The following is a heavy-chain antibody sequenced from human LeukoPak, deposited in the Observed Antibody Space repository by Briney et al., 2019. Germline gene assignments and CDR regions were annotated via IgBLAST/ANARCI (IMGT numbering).Heavy chain of an antibody. D-gene: IGHD1-26*01. J-gene: IGHJ4*02. CDR1: GFTFSSYW. CDR3: ARWSLGDY. CDR2: IKPDGGDQ. Sequence: GGSLRLSCAASGFTFSSYWMSWVRQAPGKGLEWVANIKPDGGDQYYVDSVKGRFTISRDNAKNSLYLQMSSLRAEDTAVYYCARWSLGDYWGQGTLVTVSS. V-gene: IGHV3-7*01.